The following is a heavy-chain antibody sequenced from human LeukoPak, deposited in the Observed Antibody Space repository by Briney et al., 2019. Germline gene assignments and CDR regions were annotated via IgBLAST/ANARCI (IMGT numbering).Heavy chain of an antibody. Sequence: SVKVSFKSSGGTFSIYAISWVRQAPGQGLEWMGGIIPIFGTANYAQKFQGRVTITADESTSTAYMELSSLRSEDTAVYYCARDSSGWYGDYYYYMDVWGKGTTVTVSS. V-gene: IGHV1-69*13. J-gene: IGHJ6*03. CDR3: ARDSSGWYGDYYYYMDV. D-gene: IGHD6-19*01. CDR2: IIPIFGTA. CDR1: GGTFSIYA.